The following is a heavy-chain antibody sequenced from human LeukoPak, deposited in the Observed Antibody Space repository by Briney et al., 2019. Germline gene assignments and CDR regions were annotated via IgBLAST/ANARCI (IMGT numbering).Heavy chain of an antibody. J-gene: IGHJ3*02. CDR1: GFTFSSYS. Sequence: GGSLRLSCAASGFTFSSYSMNWVRQAPGKGLEWVSSISSSSSYIYYADSVKGRFTISRDNAKNSLYLQMNSLRAEDTAVYYCAKDALWGSSPGAFDIWGQGTMVTVSS. CDR2: ISSSSSYI. D-gene: IGHD6-6*01. V-gene: IGHV3-21*04. CDR3: AKDALWGSSPGAFDI.